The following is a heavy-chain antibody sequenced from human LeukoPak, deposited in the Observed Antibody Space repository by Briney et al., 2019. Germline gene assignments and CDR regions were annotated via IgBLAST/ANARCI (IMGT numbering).Heavy chain of an antibody. CDR1: GGSISSSSYY. Sequence: SETPSLTCTVSGGSISSSSYYWGWIRQPPGKGLEWIGSIYYSGSTYYNPSLKSRVTISVDTSKNQFSLKLSSVTAADTAVYYCARHVNRWEPFDYWGQGTLVTVSS. CDR2: IYYSGST. V-gene: IGHV4-39*01. CDR3: ARHVNRWEPFDY. D-gene: IGHD1-26*01. J-gene: IGHJ4*02.